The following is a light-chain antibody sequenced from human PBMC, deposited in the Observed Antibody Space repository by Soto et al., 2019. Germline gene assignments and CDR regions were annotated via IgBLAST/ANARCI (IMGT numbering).Light chain of an antibody. CDR1: QGLVYSDGNTF. Sequence: DVVMTQSPLSLSVTLRQPASISCRSSQGLVYSDGNTFLNWFHQRPDQSPRRLIYQVSNRDSGVPDRFSGSGSGTAYTLTISGVEAEDVGIYSCVQGTHWPWTFGQGTKVEIK. CDR3: VQGTHWPWT. J-gene: IGKJ1*01. CDR2: QVS. V-gene: IGKV2-30*01.